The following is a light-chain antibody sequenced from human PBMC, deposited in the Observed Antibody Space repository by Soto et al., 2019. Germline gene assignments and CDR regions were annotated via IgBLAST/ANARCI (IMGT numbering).Light chain of an antibody. J-gene: IGKJ1*01. CDR2: DVS. CDR3: QQYHSSPRT. V-gene: IGKV3-11*01. Sequence: IVLTQSPATLSVSPGERATLSCRASQNISNYLIWYQQKPGRAPRLLIYDVSNRATDIPARFSGSGSGTDFTLTISRLEPEDFAVYYCQQYHSSPRTFGQGTKVDI. CDR1: QNISNY.